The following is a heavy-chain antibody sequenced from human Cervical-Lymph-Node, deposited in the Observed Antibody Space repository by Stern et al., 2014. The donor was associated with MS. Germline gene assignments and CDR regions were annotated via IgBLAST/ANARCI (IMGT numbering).Heavy chain of an antibody. D-gene: IGHD3-16*01. CDR2: INRDGSDT. CDR3: ARGVGDY. CDR1: GFNFSSYW. Sequence: EVQLVKSGGGLVQPGGSLRLSCAASGFNFSSYWMHWVRQFPEKGLFWVSQINRDGSDTSYADSVKGRFSISRDNIRNMLYLRMTSLRAEDTAVYYCARGVGDYWGQGARVTVSS. V-gene: IGHV3-74*02. J-gene: IGHJ4*02.